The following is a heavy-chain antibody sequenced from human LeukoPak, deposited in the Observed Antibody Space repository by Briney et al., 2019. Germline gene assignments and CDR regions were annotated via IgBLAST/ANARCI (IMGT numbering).Heavy chain of an antibody. CDR1: GFTFSVKH. CDR3: AKGSHFDY. D-gene: IGHD6-13*01. Sequence: GGSLRLSCAASGFTFSVKHMDWVRQAPGKGLEWVSAISGSGGTTYYADSVKGRFTISRDNSKNTLYLQMNSLRAEDTAVYYCAKGSHFDYWGQGTLVTVSS. V-gene: IGHV3-23*01. CDR2: ISGSGGTT. J-gene: IGHJ4*02.